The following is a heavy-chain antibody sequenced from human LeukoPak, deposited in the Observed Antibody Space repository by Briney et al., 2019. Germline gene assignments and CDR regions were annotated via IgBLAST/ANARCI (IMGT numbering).Heavy chain of an antibody. Sequence: SGGSLRLSCVASGFTFSSSWMSWVRQAPGKGLEWVSIIYSDGRTYYADSVKGRFTISRGSSRNTLYLQINSLRPEDTAVYYCARETVYYYIDYWGQGTLVTVSS. V-gene: IGHV3-53*01. CDR3: ARETVYYYIDY. CDR1: GFTFSSSW. D-gene: IGHD1-1*01. J-gene: IGHJ4*02. CDR2: IYSDGRT.